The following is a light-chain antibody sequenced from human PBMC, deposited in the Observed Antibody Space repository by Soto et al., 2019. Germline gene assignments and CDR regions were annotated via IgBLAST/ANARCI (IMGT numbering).Light chain of an antibody. J-gene: IGKJ1*01. CDR2: GAS. CDR3: QQYITYST. CDR1: QSISTS. V-gene: IGKV1-5*01. Sequence: DIQMTQSPSTLSASVGDTVTITCRASQSISTSLAWYQQKPGKAPNLLISGASTLEDGVPSRFRGSGSGTEFPLTITSLQTDDFATYYCQQYITYSTFGQGTRVEIE.